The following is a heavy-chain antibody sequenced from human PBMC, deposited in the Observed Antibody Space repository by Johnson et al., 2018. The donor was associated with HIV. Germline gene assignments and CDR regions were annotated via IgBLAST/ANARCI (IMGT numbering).Heavy chain of an antibody. CDR3: AKSGYSGSYDRMGAFDI. Sequence: QVQLVESGGGLVKPGGSLRLSCAASGFTFSDYYMSWIRQAPGKGLEWLSYISSSGSTIYYSDSVKGRFTIPRDNSKNTLYLQMNSLRAEDTAVYYCAKSGYSGSYDRMGAFDIWGQGTMVTVSS. CDR2: ISSSGSTI. CDR1: GFTFSDYY. J-gene: IGHJ3*02. D-gene: IGHD1-26*01. V-gene: IGHV3-11*04.